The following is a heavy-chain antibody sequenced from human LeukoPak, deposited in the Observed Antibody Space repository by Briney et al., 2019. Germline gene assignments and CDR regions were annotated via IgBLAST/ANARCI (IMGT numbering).Heavy chain of an antibody. CDR2: IIPIFGTA. D-gene: IGHD4-23*01. V-gene: IGHV1-69*05. Sequence: SVKVSCKAYGGTFSSYAISWVRQAPGQGLEWMGRIIPIFGTANYAQKFQGRVTITTDESTSTAYMELSSLRSEDTAVYYCARDDYGGTDAFDIWGQGTMVTVSS. CDR1: GGTFSSYA. J-gene: IGHJ3*02. CDR3: ARDDYGGTDAFDI.